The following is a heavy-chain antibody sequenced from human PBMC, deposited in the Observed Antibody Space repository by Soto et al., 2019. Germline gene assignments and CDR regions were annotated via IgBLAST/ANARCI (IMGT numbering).Heavy chain of an antibody. V-gene: IGHV4-31*03. CDR2: IYYSGST. CDR3: ARVVVITRYYFDY. CDR1: GGSISSGGSY. J-gene: IGHJ4*02. Sequence: QVQLQESGPGLVKPSQTLSLTCTVSGGSISSGGSYWSWIRQHPGKGLEWIGYIYYSGSTYYNPSLKSRVTISVETSKNQCSLKLSSVTAADTAVYYCARVVVITRYYFDYWGQGTLVTVSS. D-gene: IGHD3-22*01.